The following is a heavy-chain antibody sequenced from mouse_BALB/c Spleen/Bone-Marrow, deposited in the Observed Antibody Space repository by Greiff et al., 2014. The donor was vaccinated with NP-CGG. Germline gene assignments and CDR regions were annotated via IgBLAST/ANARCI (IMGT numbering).Heavy chain of an antibody. CDR1: GYTFTSYT. V-gene: IGHV1-4*01. D-gene: IGHD2-14*01. Sequence: QVQLQQPGAELARPGASVKMSCKASGYTFTSYTMHWVKQRPGQGLEWIGYINPSSGYTNYNQKFKDKATLTADKSSSTAYMRLSSLTSEDSAVYYCARYRYDWYFDVWGAGTTVTVSS. J-gene: IGHJ1*01. CDR3: ARYRYDWYFDV. CDR2: INPSSGYT.